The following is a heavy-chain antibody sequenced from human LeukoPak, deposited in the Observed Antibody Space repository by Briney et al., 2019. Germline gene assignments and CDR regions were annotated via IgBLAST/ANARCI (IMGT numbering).Heavy chain of an antibody. CDR1: GFTFSSYS. J-gene: IGHJ4*02. V-gene: IGHV3-48*01. D-gene: IGHD3-10*01. Sequence: QPGGSLRLSCAASGFTFSSYSMNWVRQAPGKGLEWVSYISSSSSTIYYADSVKGRFTISRDNAKNSLYLQMNSLRAEDTAVYYCARDLGPGSHDYWGQGTLVTVSS. CDR3: ARDLGPGSHDY. CDR2: ISSSSSTI.